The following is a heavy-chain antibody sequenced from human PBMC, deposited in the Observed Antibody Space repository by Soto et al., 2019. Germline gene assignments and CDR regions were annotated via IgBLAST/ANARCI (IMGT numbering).Heavy chain of an antibody. CDR1: GFTFSSYG. CDR2: IWYDGSNK. J-gene: IGHJ6*03. CDR3: ARDPHYGSGSYSYYYYYMDV. D-gene: IGHD3-10*01. V-gene: IGHV3-33*01. Sequence: GGSLRLSCAASGFTFSSYGMHWVRQAPGKGLEWVAVIWYDGSNKYYADSVKGRFTISRDNSKNTLYLQMNSLRAEDTAVYYCARDPHYGSGSYSYYYYYMDVWGKGTTVTVSS.